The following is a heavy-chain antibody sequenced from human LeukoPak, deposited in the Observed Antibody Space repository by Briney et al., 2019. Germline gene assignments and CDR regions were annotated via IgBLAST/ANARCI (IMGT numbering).Heavy chain of an antibody. V-gene: IGHV4-34*01. CDR2: INHSGST. D-gene: IGHD5-12*01. Sequence: SETLSLTCAVYGGSFSGFHWNWIRQPPGKGLEWIGDINHSGSTHYNPSLTSRVTISVDPSKNQFSLKLSSVTAADTAVYYCARVIYSGYDTYFDYWGQGTLVTVSS. J-gene: IGHJ4*02. CDR3: ARVIYSGYDTYFDY. CDR1: GGSFSGFH.